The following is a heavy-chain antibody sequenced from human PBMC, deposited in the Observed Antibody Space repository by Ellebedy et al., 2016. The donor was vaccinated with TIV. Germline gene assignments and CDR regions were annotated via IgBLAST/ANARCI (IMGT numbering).Heavy chain of an antibody. CDR3: ARDRIGPNWYTTFDQ. CDR2: ISENSDTT. CDR1: GFRFEGFA. Sequence: GESLKISXAASGFRFEGFALSCVRQAPGQGLEFLSYISENSDTTHYAASVRGRFTISRDNARTSLYLQMNSLRVDDTALYYCARDRIGPNWYTTFDQWGQGTLVTVSS. J-gene: IGHJ4*02. D-gene: IGHD2-2*02. V-gene: IGHV3-48*04.